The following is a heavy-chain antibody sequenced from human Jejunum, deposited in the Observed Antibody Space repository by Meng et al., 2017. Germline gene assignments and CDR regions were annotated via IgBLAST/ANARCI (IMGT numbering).Heavy chain of an antibody. D-gene: IGHD1-14*01. CDR1: GGSFSGYY. J-gene: IGHJ4*02. CDR3: AIGGPGPRLLN. Sequence: VQQQQWGVGLLKPSEALSLTCAVYGGSFSGYYWTWICQPPGKGLEWIGEINHNGSPYYNPSLNNRVTMSVDTSKNQLSLKLSSVTAADTAVYYCAIGGPGPRLLNWGQGTLVTVSS. V-gene: IGHV4-34*01. CDR2: INHNGSP.